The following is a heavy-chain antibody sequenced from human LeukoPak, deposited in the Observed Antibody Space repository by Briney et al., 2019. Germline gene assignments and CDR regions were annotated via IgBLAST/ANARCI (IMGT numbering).Heavy chain of an antibody. J-gene: IGHJ6*02. CDR1: GGTFSSYA. D-gene: IGHD1-1*01. V-gene: IGHV1-69*04. CDR3: ARGYLSLNGMDV. Sequence: GSSVKVSCKASGGTFSSYAISWVRQAPGQGLEWMGRIIPILGIANYAQKFQGRVTITADKSTSTAYMELSSLRSEDTAVYYCARGYLSLNGMDVRGQGTTVTVSS. CDR2: IIPILGIA.